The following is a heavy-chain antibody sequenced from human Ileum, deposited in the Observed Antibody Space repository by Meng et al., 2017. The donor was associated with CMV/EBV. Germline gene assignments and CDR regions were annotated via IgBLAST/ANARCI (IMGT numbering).Heavy chain of an antibody. CDR1: FPISA. D-gene: IGHD3-10*01. CDR3: AREQHGDYFGSGSHAHWFDP. Sequence: FPISAISWVRHAPGQGLEWMGWISAYNGYTNSAQRLQGRVTMTTDTSTSTAYMELRSLRSDDTAVYYCAREQHGDYFGSGSHAHWFDPWGQGTLVTVSS. J-gene: IGHJ5*02. CDR2: ISAYNGYT. V-gene: IGHV1-18*01.